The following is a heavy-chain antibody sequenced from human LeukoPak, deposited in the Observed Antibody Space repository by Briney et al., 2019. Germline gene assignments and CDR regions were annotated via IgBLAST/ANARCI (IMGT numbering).Heavy chain of an antibody. J-gene: IGHJ4*02. V-gene: IGHV3-66*01. CDR1: GFTFSSYG. Sequence: GRSLRLSCAASGFTFSSYGRHGVRQAPGKGREWVSIISSAGTTYYADSVKGRFTISRDNSKNTVYLQVNSLRDEDTAVYYCARDLEAANTYYFDYWGQGTMVTVSS. CDR2: ISSAGTT. CDR3: ARDLEAANTYYFDY. D-gene: IGHD6-13*01.